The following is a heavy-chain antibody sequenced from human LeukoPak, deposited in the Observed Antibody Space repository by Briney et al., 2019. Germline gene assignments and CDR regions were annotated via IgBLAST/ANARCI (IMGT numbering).Heavy chain of an antibody. CDR3: ARHDYYDSSGYRNFDY. CDR1: GYSFTSYC. D-gene: IGHD3-22*01. J-gene: IGHJ4*02. CDR2: IFPGDSGT. Sequence: GESLQISCRAPGYSFTSYCIGWVRQMPAKGLEWRGIIFPGDSGTRYSPSFQGQVTISAEKSISTAYLQWSSLKASDTAMYYCARHDYYDSSGYRNFDYWGQGTLVTVSS. V-gene: IGHV5-51*01.